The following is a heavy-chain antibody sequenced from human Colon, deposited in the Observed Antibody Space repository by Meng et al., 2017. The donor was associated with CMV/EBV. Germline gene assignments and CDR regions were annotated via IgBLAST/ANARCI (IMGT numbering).Heavy chain of an antibody. V-gene: IGHV3-7*01. J-gene: IGHJ3*02. Sequence: GESLKISCAASGVTFSNHWMTWLRQAPGRGLELVAHIKEDGSEKYFVGSVKGRFTISRDNAKNTVYLQMNSLRAEDTAVYYCARDPFIKAFDIWGQGTMVTVSS. CDR2: IKEDGSEK. CDR1: GVTFSNHW. CDR3: ARDPFIKAFDI.